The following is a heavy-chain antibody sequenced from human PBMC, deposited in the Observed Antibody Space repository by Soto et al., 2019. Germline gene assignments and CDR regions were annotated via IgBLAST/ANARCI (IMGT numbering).Heavy chain of an antibody. CDR1: GGSISSSSYY. Sequence: SETLSLTCTVSGGSISSSSYYWGWIRQPPGKGLEWIGSIYYSGSTYYNPSLKSRVTISVDTSKNQFSLKLSSVTAADTAVYYCARHAAGSLGAYYFDYWGQGTLVTASS. V-gene: IGHV4-39*01. CDR2: IYYSGST. CDR3: ARHAAGSLGAYYFDY. J-gene: IGHJ4*02. D-gene: IGHD1-26*01.